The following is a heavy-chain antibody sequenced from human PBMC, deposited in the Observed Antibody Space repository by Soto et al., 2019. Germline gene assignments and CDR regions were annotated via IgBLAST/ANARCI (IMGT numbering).Heavy chain of an antibody. CDR3: AREDYGGRPGY. CDR2: MNPNSGNT. D-gene: IGHD4-17*01. V-gene: IGHV1-8*01. J-gene: IGHJ4*02. CDR1: GYTFTSYD. Sequence: QVQLVQSGAEVKKPGASVKLSCKASGYTFTSYDITWVRQATGQGLEWMGWMNPNSGNTGCAQKFQGRVTMTRNISISTAYMELSSLRSEETAVYYCAREDYGGRPGYWGQGTLVTVSS.